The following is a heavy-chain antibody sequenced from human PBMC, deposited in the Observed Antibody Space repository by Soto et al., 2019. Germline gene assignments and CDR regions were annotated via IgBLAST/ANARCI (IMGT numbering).Heavy chain of an antibody. V-gene: IGHV4-39*05. D-gene: IGHD3-22*01. CDR1: GGSISSSSYY. Sequence: PSLTCTVSGGSISSSSYYWGWIRQPPGKGLEWIGSIYYSGSTYYNPSLKSRVTISVDTSKNQFSLKLSSVTAADTAVYYCANYYDSSGPLDAFDIWGQGTMVTVSS. J-gene: IGHJ3*02. CDR3: ANYYDSSGPLDAFDI. CDR2: IYYSGST.